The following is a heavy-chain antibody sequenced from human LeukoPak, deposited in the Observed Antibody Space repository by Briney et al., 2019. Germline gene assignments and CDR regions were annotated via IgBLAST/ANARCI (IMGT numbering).Heavy chain of an antibody. J-gene: IGHJ4*02. CDR2: ISPGGSQT. CDR1: GYSFTTYW. Sequence: GESLKISCKGSGYSFTTYWIGWVRQMPGKGLEWMGIISPGGSQTSSSPSFQGQVTISADKSISPAYLQWGSLKASDTAMYYCARHMETYSNLKAFDYWGQGTLVTVSS. D-gene: IGHD6-13*01. V-gene: IGHV5-51*01. CDR3: ARHMETYSNLKAFDY.